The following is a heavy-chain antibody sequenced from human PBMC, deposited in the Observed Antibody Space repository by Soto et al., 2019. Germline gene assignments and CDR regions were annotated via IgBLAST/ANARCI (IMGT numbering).Heavy chain of an antibody. J-gene: IGHJ6*02. CDR3: ASHAGIAVVYGMDV. Sequence: PGESLKISCKGSGYSFTSYWISWVRQMPGKGLEWMGRIDPSDSYTNYSPSFQGHVTISADKSISTAYLQWSSLKASDTAMYYCASHAGIAVVYGMDVRGQGTTVTVSS. V-gene: IGHV5-10-1*01. CDR1: GYSFTSYW. CDR2: IDPSDSYT. D-gene: IGHD6-19*01.